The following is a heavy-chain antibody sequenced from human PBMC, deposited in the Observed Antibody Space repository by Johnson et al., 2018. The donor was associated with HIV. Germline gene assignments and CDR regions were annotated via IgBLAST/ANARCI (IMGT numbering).Heavy chain of an antibody. V-gene: IGHV3-23*04. CDR3: VRRQYISTWQDAFDV. CDR1: GFTFSSYA. J-gene: IGHJ3*01. D-gene: IGHD6-13*01. Sequence: VQLVESGGGEVRPGGSLRLSCAASGFTFSSYAMSWVRQAPGKGLEWVSAISGRGGTTYYADSVKGRFTISRDNSKNTLYLQLGSLRDDDTSVYYCVRRQYISTWQDAFDVWGQGTTVTVSS. CDR2: ISGRGGTT.